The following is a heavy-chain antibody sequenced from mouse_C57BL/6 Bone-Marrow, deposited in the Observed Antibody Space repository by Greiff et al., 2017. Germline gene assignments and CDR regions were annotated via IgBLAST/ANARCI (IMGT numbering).Heavy chain of an antibody. Sequence: EVKVVQPGAGLVKPGGSLKLSCAASGFTFSSYAMSWVRQTPEKSLEWVGTISDGGSYTYYPNNVKGRFTISRDNAKSNLYLQMSHLKSEDTAMYYCARDRDWGQGTTLTVAS. CDR1: GFTFSSYA. V-gene: IGHV5-4*01. CDR3: ARDRD. J-gene: IGHJ2*01. CDR2: ISDGGSYT. D-gene: IGHD3-3*01.